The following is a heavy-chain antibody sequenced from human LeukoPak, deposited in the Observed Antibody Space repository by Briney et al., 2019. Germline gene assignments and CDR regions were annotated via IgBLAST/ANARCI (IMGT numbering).Heavy chain of an antibody. Sequence: GGSLRLSCAASGFTFSSYGMHWVRQAPGKGLEWVAVIWYGGSNKYYADSVKGRFTISRDNSKNTLYLQMNSLRAEDTAVYYCARPYDILTGYYAFDIWGQGAMVAVSS. CDR2: IWYGGSNK. CDR3: ARPYDILTGYYAFDI. J-gene: IGHJ3*02. CDR1: GFTFSSYG. D-gene: IGHD3-9*01. V-gene: IGHV3-33*08.